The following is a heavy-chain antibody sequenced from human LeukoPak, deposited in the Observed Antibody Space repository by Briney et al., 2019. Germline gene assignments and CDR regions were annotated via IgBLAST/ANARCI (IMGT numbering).Heavy chain of an antibody. CDR1: GGSINTTY. J-gene: IGHJ6*02. CDR2: LHYSGST. Sequence: PSETLSLTCSVSGGSINTTYWSWIRQPPGKGLEWIGNLHYSGSTNYNPSLKSRVTISVDTSKNQFSLKLSSVTAADTAVYYCARAGYYYYGMDVWGQGTTVTVSS. CDR3: ARAGYYYYGMDV. V-gene: IGHV4-59*01.